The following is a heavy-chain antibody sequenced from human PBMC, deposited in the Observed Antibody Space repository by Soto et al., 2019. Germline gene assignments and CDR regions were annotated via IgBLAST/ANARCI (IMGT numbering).Heavy chain of an antibody. D-gene: IGHD1-20*01. CDR2: ITPMCGTT. V-gene: IGHV1-69*18. Sequence: QVQLVQSGAEVKKPGSSVQVSCKASAGTFVNYAITWVRQAPGHGLELMGTITPMCGTTYNAQKFNGRVTFTADESTSTAFMELSGLRSQDTAVYYCARVALSGILLGGVDSWGQGTLVTVSS. CDR3: ARVALSGILLGGVDS. CDR1: AGTFVNYA. J-gene: IGHJ4*02.